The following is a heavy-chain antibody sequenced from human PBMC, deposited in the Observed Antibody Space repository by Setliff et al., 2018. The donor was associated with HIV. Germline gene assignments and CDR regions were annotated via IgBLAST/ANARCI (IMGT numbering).Heavy chain of an antibody. Sequence: SETLSLTCTVSGGSISSGGYFWSWIRQVPGKGLEWIGYIYYSGSTFYNPSLRSRVTMSVDKSNNQFSLKLSSVTAADTAVYYCARREATYYYDTRYFDSWGQGTLVTVSS. CDR2: IYYSGST. J-gene: IGHJ4*02. CDR1: GGSISSGGYF. CDR3: ARREATYYYDTRYFDS. V-gene: IGHV4-31*03. D-gene: IGHD3-22*01.